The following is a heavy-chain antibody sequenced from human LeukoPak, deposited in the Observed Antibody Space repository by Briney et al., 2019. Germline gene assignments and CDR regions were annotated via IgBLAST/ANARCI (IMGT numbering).Heavy chain of an antibody. Sequence: QPGRSLRLSCAASGFTFSSYGMHWVRQAPGKGLEWVAVISYDGSNKYYADSVKGRFTISRDNSKNTLYLQMNSLRAEDTAVYYCAKDRGIAAVFDYWGQGTLVTVSS. CDR3: AKDRGIAAVFDY. CDR2: ISYDGSNK. CDR1: GFTFSSYG. D-gene: IGHD6-13*01. J-gene: IGHJ4*02. V-gene: IGHV3-30*18.